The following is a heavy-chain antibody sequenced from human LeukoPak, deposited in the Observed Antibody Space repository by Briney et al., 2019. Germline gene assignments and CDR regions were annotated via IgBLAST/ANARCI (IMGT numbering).Heavy chain of an antibody. CDR1: GFTFNNYG. CDR3: AKARGSDYGDYVIFDY. V-gene: IGHV3-23*01. J-gene: IGHJ4*02. Sequence: GGSLRLSCAASGFTFNNYGMSWVRQAPGKGLEWVSAISGSGGDTYYADSVKGRFSISRDNSKNTLYLQMNSLRAEDTALYYCAKARGSDYGDYVIFDYWGQGTLVTVSS. D-gene: IGHD4-17*01. CDR2: ISGSGGDT.